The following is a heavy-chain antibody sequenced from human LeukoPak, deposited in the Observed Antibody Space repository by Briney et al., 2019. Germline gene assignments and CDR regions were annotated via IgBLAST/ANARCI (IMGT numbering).Heavy chain of an antibody. CDR3: VREGLERRTNFDY. Sequence: PGGSLRLSCSASGFTFTSHLMHWVRQAPGKGLQYVSGISMNVQTTYYAGSVKGRFTISRDSSKNTVYLQMNSLTAEDTAVYYCVREGLERRTNFDYWGQGTLVSVSS. D-gene: IGHD1-1*01. J-gene: IGHJ4*02. CDR1: GFTFTSHL. V-gene: IGHV3-64D*06. CDR2: ISMNVQTT.